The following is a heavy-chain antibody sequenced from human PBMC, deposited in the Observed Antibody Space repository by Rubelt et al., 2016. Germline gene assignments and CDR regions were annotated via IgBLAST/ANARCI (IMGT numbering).Heavy chain of an antibody. CDR2: INHSGST. CDR1: GGSFSGYY. CDR3: AGLQRWLQFLDY. V-gene: IGHV4-34*01. J-gene: IGHJ4*02. Sequence: QVQLQQWGAGLLKPSETLSLTCAVYGGSFSGYYWSWIRQPPGKGLEWIGEINHSGSTNYNPSLKSRVTISVDTAKNQFSLMLVSVTAAYTAVYYCAGLQRWLQFLDYWGQGTLVTVSS. D-gene: IGHD5-24*01.